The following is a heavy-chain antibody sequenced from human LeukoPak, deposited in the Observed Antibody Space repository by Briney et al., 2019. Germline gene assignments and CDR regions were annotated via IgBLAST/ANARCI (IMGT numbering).Heavy chain of an antibody. CDR1: GVTFSSNN. V-gene: IGHV3-30-3*01. J-gene: IGHJ4*02. D-gene: IGHD6-13*01. CDR3: ATYTTSWSNFDH. CDR2: ISYDGSNK. Sequence: PGGSLRLSCAASGVTFSSNNMHWVRQATGKGLEWVGFISYDGSNKYYADSVKGRFTISRDNSKNTLYRQLNSLRAEDTAVYYCATYTTSWSNFDHWGQGTLVTVSS.